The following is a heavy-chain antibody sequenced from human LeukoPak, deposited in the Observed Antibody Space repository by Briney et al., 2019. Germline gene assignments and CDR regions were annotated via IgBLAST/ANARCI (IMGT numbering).Heavy chain of an antibody. CDR3: ARATTDRALYAFDV. V-gene: IGHV4-31*03. CDR1: GGSITRGGDY. Sequence: SETLSLTRTVSGGSITRGGDYWTWIRQHPGKGLEWIGYIYYSGLTYYNPSLKSRLTISLDTFDNQFSLKLNSVTAADTAVYYCARATTDRALYAFDVWGQGTLVTVSS. D-gene: IGHD1-26*01. CDR2: IYYSGLT. J-gene: IGHJ3*01.